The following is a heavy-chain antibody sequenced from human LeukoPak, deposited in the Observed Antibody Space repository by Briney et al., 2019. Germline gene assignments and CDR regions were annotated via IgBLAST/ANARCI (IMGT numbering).Heavy chain of an antibody. CDR3: ARGLRDSSGYHPLDY. CDR1: GGSFSGYY. CDR2: IYYSGST. V-gene: IGHV4-59*01. Sequence: PSETLSLTCDVFGGSFSGYYWSWIRQPPGKGLEWIGYIYYSGSTNYNPSLKSRVTISVDTSKNQFSLKPSSVTAADTAVYYCARGLRDSSGYHPLDYWGQGTLVTVSS. D-gene: IGHD3-22*01. J-gene: IGHJ4*02.